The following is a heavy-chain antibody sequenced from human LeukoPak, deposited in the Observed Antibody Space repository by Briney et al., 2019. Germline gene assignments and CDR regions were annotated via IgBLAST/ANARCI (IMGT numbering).Heavy chain of an antibody. D-gene: IGHD4-17*01. Sequence: SETLSLTCTVSGGSINSYYWGWIRQPPGKGLEWIGSIYYSGSTYYNPSLKSRVTISVDTSKNQFSLKLSSVTAADTAVYYCARLFGDVTTFDYWGQGTLVTVSS. J-gene: IGHJ4*02. CDR1: GGSINSYY. CDR3: ARLFGDVTTFDY. CDR2: IYYSGST. V-gene: IGHV4-39*01.